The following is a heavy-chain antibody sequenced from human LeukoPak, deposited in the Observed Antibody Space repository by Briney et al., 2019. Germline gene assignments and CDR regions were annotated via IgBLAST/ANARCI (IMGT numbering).Heavy chain of an antibody. Sequence: GGSLRLSCAASGFTFDDYAMHWVRQAPGKGLEWVSLISGDGTTPYYADSVKGRFTISRDNSKNSLYLQMNSLRTEDTALYYCARDQMGDGFAFDIWGQATMVTVSS. D-gene: IGHD2-21*02. CDR1: GFTFDDYA. CDR3: ARDQMGDGFAFDI. J-gene: IGHJ3*02. CDR2: ISGDGTTP. V-gene: IGHV3-43*02.